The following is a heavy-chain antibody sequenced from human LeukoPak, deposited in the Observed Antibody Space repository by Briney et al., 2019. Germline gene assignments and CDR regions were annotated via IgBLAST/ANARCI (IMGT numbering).Heavy chain of an antibody. J-gene: IGHJ4*02. V-gene: IGHV4-39*01. CDR1: GVSMSSSNSY. CDR3: ARQTGSGLFILP. Sequence: SETLSLTCTVSGVSMSSSNSYWGWIRQPPGKGLERIGSIYYSGNTYYNASLKSQVSISIDTSKNQFSLKLTSVTAADTAVYYCARQTGSGLFILPGGQGTLVTVSS. CDR2: IYYSGNT. D-gene: IGHD3/OR15-3a*01.